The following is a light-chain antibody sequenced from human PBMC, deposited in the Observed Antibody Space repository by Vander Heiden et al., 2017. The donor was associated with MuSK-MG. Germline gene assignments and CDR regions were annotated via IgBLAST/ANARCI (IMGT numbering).Light chain of an antibody. CDR3: RQWSNWPST. CDR2: DAS. V-gene: IGKV3-11*02. Sequence: EIVLTQSPSTLSFSLGERATIPCRASQSLSSCLAWYQQKPGQAPRLLIYDASNSLTGMPTTFSGSGSCRDFTLSIISRVPPDSAVYYCRQWSNWPSTFGQGTKLEIK. CDR1: QSLSSC. J-gene: IGKJ2*02.